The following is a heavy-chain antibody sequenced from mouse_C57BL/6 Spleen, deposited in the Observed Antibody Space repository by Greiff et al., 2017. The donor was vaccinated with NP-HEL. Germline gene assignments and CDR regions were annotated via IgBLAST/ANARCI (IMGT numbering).Heavy chain of an antibody. CDR2: INPYNGGT. CDR1: GYTFTDYY. D-gene: IGHD2-4*01. V-gene: IGHV1-19*01. J-gene: IGHJ4*01. CDR3: ARGIYYDYDDYYAMDY. Sequence: VQLQQSGPVLVKPGASVKMSCKASGYTFTDYYMNWVKQSHGKSLEWIGVINPYNGGTSYNQKFKGKATLTVDKSSSTAYMELNSLTSEDSAVYYCARGIYYDYDDYYAMDYWGQGTSVTVSS.